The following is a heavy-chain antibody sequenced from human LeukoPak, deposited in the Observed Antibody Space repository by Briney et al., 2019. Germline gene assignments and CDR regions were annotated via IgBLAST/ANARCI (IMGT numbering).Heavy chain of an antibody. V-gene: IGHV3-30*02. CDR2: IRYDGSNK. CDR1: GFTFSSYG. J-gene: IGHJ4*02. D-gene: IGHD1-26*01. Sequence: PGGSLTLSCAASGFTFSSYGMHWVRQAPGKGLEWVAFIRYDGSNKYYADSVKGRSTISRDNSKNTLYLQMNSLRAEDTAVYYWAKNGLSGSYWGGIDYWGQGTLVTVSS. CDR3: AKNGLSGSYWGGIDY.